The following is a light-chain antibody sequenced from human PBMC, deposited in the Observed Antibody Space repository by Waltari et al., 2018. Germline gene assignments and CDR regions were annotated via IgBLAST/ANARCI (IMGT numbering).Light chain of an antibody. CDR3: ATWDGRVNGVL. V-gene: IGLV1-44*01. CDR2: SNE. CDR1: NYNIGSGP. Sequence: QSVLTQAPSVSGTPGQRVTISCSGTNYNIGSGPVNWYQQVPGMSPKLLIYSNEQRPSGVPDRFSGSKSGTSASLAISGRQSEEEADYYCATWDGRVNGVLFGGGTKVTVL. J-gene: IGLJ2*01.